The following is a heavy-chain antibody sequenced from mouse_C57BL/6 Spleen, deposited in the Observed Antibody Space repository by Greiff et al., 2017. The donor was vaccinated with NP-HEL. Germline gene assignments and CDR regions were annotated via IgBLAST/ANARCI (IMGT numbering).Heavy chain of an antibody. CDR3: AREGDYYGSSYDYFDY. Sequence: EVQRVESEGGLVQPGSSMKLSCTASGFTFSDYYMAWVRQVPEKGLEWVANINYDGSSTYYLDSLKSRFIISRDNAKNILYLQMSSLKSEDTATDYCAREGDYYGSSYDYFDYWGQGTTLTVSS. CDR2: INYDGSST. CDR1: GFTFSDYY. J-gene: IGHJ2*01. D-gene: IGHD1-1*01. V-gene: IGHV5-16*01.